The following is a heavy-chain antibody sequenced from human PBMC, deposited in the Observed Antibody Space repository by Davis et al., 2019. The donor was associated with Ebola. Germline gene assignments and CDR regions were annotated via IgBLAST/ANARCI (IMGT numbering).Heavy chain of an antibody. Sequence: KVSCKGSGYSFNDQWIGWVRQVSGKGPEWMGIIFPRDSDTRYNPSFRGQVTISADKSIKTAFLQWSSLKASDTAMYYCATLRRTITGMDDGFDIWGQGTMVTVSS. J-gene: IGHJ3*02. CDR3: ATLRRTITGMDDGFDI. D-gene: IGHD1-20*01. CDR2: IFPRDSDT. V-gene: IGHV5-51*01. CDR1: GYSFNDQW.